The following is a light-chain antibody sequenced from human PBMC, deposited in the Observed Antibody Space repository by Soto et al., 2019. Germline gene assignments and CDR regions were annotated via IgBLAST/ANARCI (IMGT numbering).Light chain of an antibody. J-gene: IGLJ2*01. CDR1: SSDVGGYNY. V-gene: IGLV2-14*01. CDR2: EVS. CDR3: SSYTSSSTLV. Sequence: QSAPTQSASVSGSPGQSITISCTGTSSDVGGYNYVSWYQQHPGKAPKLMIYEVSNRPSGVSNRFSGSKSGNTASLTISGLQAEDEADYYCSSYTSSSTLVFGGGTKLTVL.